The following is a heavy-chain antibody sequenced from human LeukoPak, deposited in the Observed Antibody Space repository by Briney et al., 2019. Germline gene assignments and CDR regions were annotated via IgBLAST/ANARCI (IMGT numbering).Heavy chain of an antibody. D-gene: IGHD3-22*01. J-gene: IGHJ4*02. CDR1: GFTFSSYA. CDR2: ISGSGGST. CDR3: AKAYYYDSSGYYSPYFFDY. Sequence: GGSLRLSCAASGFTFSSYAMSWVRQAPGKGLEWVSAISGSGGSTYYADSVKGRFTISRDNSKNTLYLQMNSLRAEDTAVYYCAKAYYYDSSGYYSPYFFDYWGRGTLVTVSS. V-gene: IGHV3-23*01.